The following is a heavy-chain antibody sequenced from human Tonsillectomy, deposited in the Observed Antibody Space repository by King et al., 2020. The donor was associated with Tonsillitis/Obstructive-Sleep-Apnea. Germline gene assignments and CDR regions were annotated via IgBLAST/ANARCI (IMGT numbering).Heavy chain of an antibody. CDR3: ASPTYEVRPDYYALDV. CDR1: GYSFTRYW. J-gene: IGHJ6*02. V-gene: IGHV5-10-1*03. CDR2: IDPSDSYT. Sequence: VQLVESGAEVKKPGESLRISCKGSGYSFTRYWISWVRQMPGKGLEWMGRIDPSDSYTNYSPSFQGHVTISADKSINTAYLQWSSLKAWDTAMYYCASPTYEVRPDYYALDVWGQGTTVPVSS. D-gene: IGHD3-3*01.